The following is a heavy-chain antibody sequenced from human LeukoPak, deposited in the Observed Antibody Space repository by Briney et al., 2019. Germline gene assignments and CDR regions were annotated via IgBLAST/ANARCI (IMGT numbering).Heavy chain of an antibody. CDR2: IYMSGST. V-gene: IGHV4-61*02. CDR3: ARLVVVAATGLEGFDY. Sequence: PSETLSLTCTVSGGSISSGSYYWSWIRQPAGKGLEWIGRIYMSGSTNYNPSLKSRVTISVDTSKNQFSLKMSSVTAADTAVYYCARLVVVAATGLEGFDYWGQGTLVIVSS. CDR1: GGSISSGSYY. D-gene: IGHD2-15*01. J-gene: IGHJ4*02.